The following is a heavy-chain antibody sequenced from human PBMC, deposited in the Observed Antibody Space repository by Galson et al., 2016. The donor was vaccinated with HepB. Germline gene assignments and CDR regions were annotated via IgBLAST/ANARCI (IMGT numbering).Heavy chain of an antibody. CDR1: GFTFSTFG. Sequence: SLRLSCAASGFTFSTFGMHWVRQAPGKGLEWVADIWYDGSNKYYADSVKGRFTISRDNSKNTLYLQMNSLRAEDTAVYYCALYYYDTSGFVEYFQQWGQGTRVTVSS. V-gene: IGHV3-33*01. D-gene: IGHD3-22*01. CDR2: IWYDGSNK. J-gene: IGHJ1*01. CDR3: ALYYYDTSGFVEYFQQ.